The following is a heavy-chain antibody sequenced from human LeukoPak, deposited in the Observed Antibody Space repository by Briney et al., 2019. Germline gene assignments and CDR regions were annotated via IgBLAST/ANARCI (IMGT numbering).Heavy chain of an antibody. D-gene: IGHD2-2*02. CDR3: ARRYCSSTNCYTPGFDP. CDR2: INPSSGGT. CDR1: GYTFTGYC. Sequence: ASVKVSCKASGYTFTGYCIHWVRQAPEQGLEWMGWINPSSGGTNYAQKFQGRVTMTRDTSISTAYMELSSLRSDDTAVYYCARRYCSSTNCYTPGFDPWGQGTLVTVSS. V-gene: IGHV1-2*02. J-gene: IGHJ5*02.